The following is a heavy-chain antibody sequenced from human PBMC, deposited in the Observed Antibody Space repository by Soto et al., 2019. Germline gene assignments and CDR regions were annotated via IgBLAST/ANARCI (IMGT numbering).Heavy chain of an antibody. D-gene: IGHD3-22*01. CDR2: IYHSGST. Sequence: SETLSLTCAVSGGSISGSNWWSWVRQPPGKGLEWIGEIYHSGSTNYNPSLKSRVTISVDKSKNQFSLKLSSVTAADTAVYYCARQESGYYSSFDYWGQGTLVTVSS. V-gene: IGHV4-4*02. CDR3: ARQESGYYSSFDY. CDR1: GGSISGSNW. J-gene: IGHJ4*02.